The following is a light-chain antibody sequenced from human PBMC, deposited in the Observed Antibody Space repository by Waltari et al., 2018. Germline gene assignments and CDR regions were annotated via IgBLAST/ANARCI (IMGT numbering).Light chain of an antibody. CDR3: QTGGHGTWV. CDR2: VNSDGSH. Sequence: QLVVTQSPSASAPLGASVKLTCTLSSGHSSNIVAWLQQRPEKGPRYLMKVNSDGSHIKGDEIPYRFSGSSSGAERYLTISSLQSDDEADYYCQTGGHGTWVFGGGTTLTVL. J-gene: IGLJ3*02. V-gene: IGLV4-69*01. CDR1: SGHSSNI.